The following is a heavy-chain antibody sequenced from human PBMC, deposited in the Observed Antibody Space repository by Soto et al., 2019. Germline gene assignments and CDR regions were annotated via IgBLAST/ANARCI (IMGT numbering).Heavy chain of an antibody. CDR2: IYYSGST. Sequence: SETLSLTCPVSGCSISSYYWSWIRQPPGKGLEWIGYIYYSGSTNYNPSLKSRVTISVDTSKNQFSLKLSSVTAADTAVYYCARGITMVRGVIWGQGTLVTVSS. CDR3: ARGITMVRGVI. J-gene: IGHJ4*02. CDR1: GCSISSYY. D-gene: IGHD3-10*01. V-gene: IGHV4-59*01.